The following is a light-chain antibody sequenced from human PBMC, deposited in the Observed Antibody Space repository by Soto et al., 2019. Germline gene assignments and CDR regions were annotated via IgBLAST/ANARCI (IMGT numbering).Light chain of an antibody. CDR1: QSINSY. Sequence: DIQMTQSPSSKSASVGDRVTIACRASQSINSYLNWYQQKPGKAPKLLIYAASSLQSGVPSRFSGSGSETDFTLTITSMQPDDFATYYCQQRFSTPRTFGQGTRVDI. CDR2: AAS. CDR3: QQRFSTPRT. V-gene: IGKV1-39*01. J-gene: IGKJ1*01.